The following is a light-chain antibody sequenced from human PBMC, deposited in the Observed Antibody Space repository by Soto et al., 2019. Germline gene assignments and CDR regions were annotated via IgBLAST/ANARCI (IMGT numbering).Light chain of an antibody. J-gene: IGLJ1*01. CDR3: ISYTSSSIDYV. CDR1: XXDVGGYNY. V-gene: IGLV2-14*01. Sequence: QSVLTQPASVSGSPGQSITIXCXXXXXDVGGYNYVSWYQQHPGKAPILVIYEVSNRPSGVSNRFSGSKSGNTASLTISGLQAEDEADYYCISYTSSSIDYVFGTGTKLTVL. CDR2: EVS.